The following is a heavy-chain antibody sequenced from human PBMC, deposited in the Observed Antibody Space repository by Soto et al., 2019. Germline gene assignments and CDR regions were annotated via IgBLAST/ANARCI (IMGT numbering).Heavy chain of an antibody. CDR2: INHSGST. CDR3: ARGGGSFKARFGY. D-gene: IGHD2-15*01. J-gene: IGHJ4*02. V-gene: IGHV4-34*01. Sequence: QVQLQKWGAGLLKPSETLSLTCAVYGGSFSGYYWSWIRQPPGKGLEWIGEINHSGSTNYNPSLKSRVTISVDTSKNQYSLKLSSVTAADTAVYYCARGGGSFKARFGYWGQGTLVTVSS. CDR1: GGSFSGYY.